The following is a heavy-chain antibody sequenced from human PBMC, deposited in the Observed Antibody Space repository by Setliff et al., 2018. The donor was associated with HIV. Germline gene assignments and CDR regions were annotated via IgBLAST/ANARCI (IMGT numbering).Heavy chain of an antibody. Sequence: TLSLTCAVYGGSISGYYWSWIRQPPGKGLEWIGEINPVGRNDNYNPSLNNRAAIVLDTSKNQFSLWLTSVTAADTAVYYCARVGLRSKYTFDYWGQGMLVTVSS. J-gene: IGHJ4*02. D-gene: IGHD5-12*01. CDR1: GGSISGYY. CDR2: INPVGRND. V-gene: IGHV4-34*04. CDR3: ARVGLRSKYTFDY.